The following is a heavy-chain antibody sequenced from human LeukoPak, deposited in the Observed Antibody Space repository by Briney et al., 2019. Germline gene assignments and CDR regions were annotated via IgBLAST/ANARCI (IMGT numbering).Heavy chain of an antibody. CDR2: IYTSGST. CDR1: GGSISSGSYY. D-gene: IGHD3-10*01. CDR3: ARDRQVNYYYYGMDV. J-gene: IGHJ6*02. Sequence: SQTLSLTCTVSGGSISSGSYYWSWIRQPAGKGLEWIGRIYTSGSTNYIPSLKSRVTISVDTSKNQFSLKLSSVTAADTAVYYCARDRQVNYYYYGMDVWGQGTTVTVSS. V-gene: IGHV4-61*02.